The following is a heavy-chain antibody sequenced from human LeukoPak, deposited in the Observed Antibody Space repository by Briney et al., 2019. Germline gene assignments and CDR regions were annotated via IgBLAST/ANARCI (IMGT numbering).Heavy chain of an antibody. J-gene: IGHJ4*02. CDR3: AKAPVTTCRGAYCYPFDY. CDR1: GFTFSSYA. Sequence: GGSLRLSCAASGFTFSSYAMSWVRQAPGKGLEWVSSIINSGGNTYYADSVKGRFTISRDSSKNTLFLQMNSLRPEDAAVYYCAKAPVTTCRGAYCYPFDYWGQGTLVTVSS. D-gene: IGHD2-21*01. V-gene: IGHV3-23*01. CDR2: IINSGGNT.